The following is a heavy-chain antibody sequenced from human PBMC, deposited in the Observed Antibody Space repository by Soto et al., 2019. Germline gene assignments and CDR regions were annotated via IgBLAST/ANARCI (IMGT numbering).Heavy chain of an antibody. CDR2: IYHTGGT. Sequence: QVQLQESGPGLVKPSGTLSLICAVSGGSISSDNWWSWVRQPPGKGLEWMGEIYHTGGTFYNPSLRSPVTVSLAKPNSPFSLRLTSVTAADTAVYYCAKNTFYGGRCDTAFPIWGQGTTVTVSP. J-gene: IGHJ3*02. CDR1: GGSISSDNW. CDR3: AKNTFYGGRCDTAFPI. D-gene: IGHD2-15*01. V-gene: IGHV4-4*02.